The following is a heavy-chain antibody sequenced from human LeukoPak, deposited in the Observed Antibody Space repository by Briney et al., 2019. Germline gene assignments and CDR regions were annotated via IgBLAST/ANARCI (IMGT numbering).Heavy chain of an antibody. D-gene: IGHD3-10*01. CDR2: ISGSGSST. CDR3: ATSAYYGSGSYSNH. J-gene: IGHJ5*02. V-gene: IGHV3-23*01. Sequence: GGSLRLSCAASGFTFSSYAMSWVRQAPGKGLEWVSAISGSGSSTYYADSVKGRFTISRDNSKNTLYLQMNSVRAEDTAVYYCATSAYYGSGSYSNHWGQGTLVTVSS. CDR1: GFTFSSYA.